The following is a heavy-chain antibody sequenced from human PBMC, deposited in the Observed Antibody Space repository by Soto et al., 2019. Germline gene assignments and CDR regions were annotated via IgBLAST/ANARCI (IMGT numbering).Heavy chain of an antibody. Sequence: QLQLQESGPGLVKPSETLSLTCTVSGGSISSSSYYWGWIRQPPGKGLEWIGSIYYSGSTYYNPLLRSRVTLPVYTSKNQFALKRSSVTAADTAVYYCANNWEYYYDSSGRHFDYWGQGTLVTVSS. D-gene: IGHD3-22*01. CDR3: ANNWEYYYDSSGRHFDY. V-gene: IGHV4-39*01. CDR1: GGSISSSSYY. CDR2: IYYSGST. J-gene: IGHJ4*02.